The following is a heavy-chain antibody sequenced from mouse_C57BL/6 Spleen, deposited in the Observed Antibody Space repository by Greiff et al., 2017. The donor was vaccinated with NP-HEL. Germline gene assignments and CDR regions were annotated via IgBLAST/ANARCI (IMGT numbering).Heavy chain of an antibody. Sequence: DVKLQESGPGLVKPSQSLSLTCSVTGYSITSGYYWNWIRQFPGNKLEWMGYISYDGSNNYNPSLKNRISITRDTSKNQFFLELNSVTTEDTATYYCARYVNGYDPWFGYWGQGTLVTVSA. CDR2: ISYDGSN. V-gene: IGHV3-6*01. CDR3: ARYVNGYDPWFGY. CDR1: GYSITSGYY. J-gene: IGHJ3*01. D-gene: IGHD2-2*01.